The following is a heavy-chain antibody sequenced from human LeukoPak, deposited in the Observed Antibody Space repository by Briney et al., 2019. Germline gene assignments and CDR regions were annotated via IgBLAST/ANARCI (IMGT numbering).Heavy chain of an antibody. CDR2: IYYSGST. V-gene: IGHV4-59*01. D-gene: IGHD6-13*01. J-gene: IGHJ4*02. Sequence: SETLSLTCTVSDGSISSYYWSWIRQPPGKGLEWIGYIYYSGSTNYNPSLKSGVTISVDTSKNQFSLKLSSVTAADTAVYYCARGPPLTQVAAPTVELYFDYWGQGTLVTVSS. CDR1: DGSISSYY. CDR3: ARGPPLTQVAAPTVELYFDY.